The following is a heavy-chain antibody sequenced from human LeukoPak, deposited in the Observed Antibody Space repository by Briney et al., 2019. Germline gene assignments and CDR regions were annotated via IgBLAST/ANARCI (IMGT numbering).Heavy chain of an antibody. J-gene: IGHJ4*02. CDR2: TSYDGNNK. Sequence: GGSLRLSCAASGFTFSSYGFHWVRQAPGKGLEWVAVTSYDGNNKYYADSVKGRFTISRDNSKNTLYLQMNSLSAEDTAVYYCAKDRSSSSPDYWGQGTLVTVSS. CDR1: GFTFSSYG. V-gene: IGHV3-30*18. D-gene: IGHD6-6*01. CDR3: AKDRSSSSPDY.